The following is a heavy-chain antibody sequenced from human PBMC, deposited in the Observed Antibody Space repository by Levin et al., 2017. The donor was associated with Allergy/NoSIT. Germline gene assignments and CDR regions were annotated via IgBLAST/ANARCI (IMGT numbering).Heavy chain of an antibody. Sequence: MSSETLSLTCTVSGGSISSSSYYWGWIRQPPGKGLEWIGSIYYSGSTYYNPSLKSRVTISVDTSKNQFSLKLSSVTAADTAVYYCARHLPELQWLVRPSLPDPYFDYWGQGTLVTVSS. J-gene: IGHJ4*02. CDR1: GGSISSSSYY. CDR2: IYYSGST. V-gene: IGHV4-39*01. CDR3: ARHLPELQWLVRPSLPDPYFDY. D-gene: IGHD6-19*01.